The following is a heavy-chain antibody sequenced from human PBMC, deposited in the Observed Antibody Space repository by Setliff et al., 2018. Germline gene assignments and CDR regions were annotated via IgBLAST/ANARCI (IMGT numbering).Heavy chain of an antibody. CDR1: GGSISSSNYY. D-gene: IGHD3-22*01. CDR2: INHSGST. V-gene: IGHV4-39*07. CDR3: ARAPRYFDSTGSYFDS. J-gene: IGHJ4*02. Sequence: SETLSLTCTVSGGSISSSNYYWGWIRQPPGKGLEWIGEINHSGSTNYNPSLKSRVTISVDTSKDQFSLELMSVTAADTAVYYCARAPRYFDSTGSYFDSWGQGTLVTVSS.